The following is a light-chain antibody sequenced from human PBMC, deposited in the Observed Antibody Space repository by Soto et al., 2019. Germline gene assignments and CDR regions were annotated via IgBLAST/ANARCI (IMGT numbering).Light chain of an antibody. V-gene: IGKV3-15*01. CDR2: GTS. CDR3: QQYSNWPRT. J-gene: IGKJ1*01. Sequence: EIVMTQSPASLSVSPGERATLSCRASQSVGSNLAWYQHKPGQAPRLLIYGTSTRATGIPARFTGSGSGTEFTLTISSLQSEDFAVYYCQQYSNWPRTFGQGTKVEIK. CDR1: QSVGSN.